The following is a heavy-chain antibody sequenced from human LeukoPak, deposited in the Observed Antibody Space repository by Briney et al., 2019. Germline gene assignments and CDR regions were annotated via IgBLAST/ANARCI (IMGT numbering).Heavy chain of an antibody. CDR3: AAAYNYGFHYFDY. V-gene: IGHV3-21*01. Sequence: GGSLRLSCAASGFTFSHYSMNWVRQAPGKGLEWVSSISSSSSFIYYADSVKGRFTISRDNAKNSLYLQMSSLRAEDTAVYYCAAAYNYGFHYFDYWGQGTLFTVSS. D-gene: IGHD5-18*01. J-gene: IGHJ4*02. CDR2: ISSSSSFI. CDR1: GFTFSHYS.